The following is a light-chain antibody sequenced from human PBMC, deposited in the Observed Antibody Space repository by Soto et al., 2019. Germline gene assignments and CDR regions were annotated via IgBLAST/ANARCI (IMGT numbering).Light chain of an antibody. Sequence: QSALTQPASVSGSPGQSITISCTGSSSDVGGYNHVSWYQQHPGKAPKLMIYEVSNRPSGVSNRFSGSKSGNTASLTISGLQAEDEADYYCSSYTTSTTRIIFGGGTKPTVL. CDR2: EVS. CDR1: SSDVGGYNH. CDR3: SSYTTSTTRII. V-gene: IGLV2-14*01. J-gene: IGLJ2*01.